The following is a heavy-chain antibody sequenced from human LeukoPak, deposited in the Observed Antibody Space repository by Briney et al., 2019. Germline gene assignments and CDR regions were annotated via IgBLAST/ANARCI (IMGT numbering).Heavy chain of an antibody. CDR3: AIPRAVGEPRFDY. Sequence: SETLSLTCTVSGGSISSYYWSWIRQPPGKGLEWIGSIYYSGSTYYNPSLKSRVTISVDTSKNQFSLKLSSVTAADTAVYYCAIPRAVGEPRFDYWGQGTLVTVSS. J-gene: IGHJ4*02. CDR2: IYYSGST. V-gene: IGHV4-59*05. CDR1: GGSISSYY. D-gene: IGHD3-3*01.